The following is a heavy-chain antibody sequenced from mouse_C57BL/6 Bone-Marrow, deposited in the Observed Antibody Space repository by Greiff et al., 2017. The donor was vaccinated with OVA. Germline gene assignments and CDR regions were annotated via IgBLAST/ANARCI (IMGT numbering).Heavy chain of an antibody. CDR1: GYTFTSYW. CDR3: ARRSKDDGDYCSFAD. D-gene: IGHD2-3*01. J-gene: IGHJ3*01. CDR2: IHPNSGST. Sequence: VQLQQPGAELVKPGASVKLSCKASGYTFTSYWMHWVKQRPGQGLEWIGMIHPNSGSTNYNEKFKSKATLTVDKSSSTAYMQLSSLTAEDSAVYYGARRSKDDGDYCSFADWGQVTPVTVAA. V-gene: IGHV1-64*01.